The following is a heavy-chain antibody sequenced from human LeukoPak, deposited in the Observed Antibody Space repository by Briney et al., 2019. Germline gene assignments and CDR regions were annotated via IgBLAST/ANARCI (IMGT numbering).Heavy chain of an antibody. D-gene: IGHD3-22*01. J-gene: IGHJ4*02. V-gene: IGHV3-23*01. CDR2: ISSSGRST. CDR3: AREDPTYYYDSSGYYY. CDR1: AFTFSNYA. Sequence: EGSLRLSCAASAFTFSNYAVSWVRQAPGKGLEWVSLEWVSAISSSGRSTYYADSVKGRFTISRDNAKNTLYPQMNSLRAEDTAVYYCAREDPTYYYDSSGYYYWGQGTLVTVSS.